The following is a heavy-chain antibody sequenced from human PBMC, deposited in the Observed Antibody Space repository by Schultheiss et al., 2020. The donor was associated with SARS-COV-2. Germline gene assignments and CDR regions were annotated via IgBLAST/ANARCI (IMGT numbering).Heavy chain of an antibody. D-gene: IGHD2-8*01. CDR2: ISSSGSTI. CDR1: GLTFGNFY. Sequence: GGSLRLSCSASGLTFGNFYMSWVRQAPGKGLEWVSYISSSGSTIYYADSVKGRFTISRDNAKNSLYLQMNSLRAEDTAVYYCARDGNIVLMVYAPPAIDAFDIWGQGTMVTVSS. CDR3: ARDGNIVLMVYAPPAIDAFDI. V-gene: IGHV3-11*04. J-gene: IGHJ3*02.